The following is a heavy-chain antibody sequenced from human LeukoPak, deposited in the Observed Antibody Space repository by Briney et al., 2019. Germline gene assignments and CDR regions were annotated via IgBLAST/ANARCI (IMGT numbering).Heavy chain of an antibody. Sequence: ASVKVSCKASGYTFTSYAMHWVRQAPGQRLEWMGWINAGNGNTKYSQKFQGRVTITRDTSAGTAYMELSSLRSEDTAVYYCARSPLPVVWFGESGWFDPWGQGTLVTVSS. D-gene: IGHD3-10*01. J-gene: IGHJ5*02. CDR2: INAGNGNT. V-gene: IGHV1-3*01. CDR3: ARSPLPVVWFGESGWFDP. CDR1: GYTFTSYA.